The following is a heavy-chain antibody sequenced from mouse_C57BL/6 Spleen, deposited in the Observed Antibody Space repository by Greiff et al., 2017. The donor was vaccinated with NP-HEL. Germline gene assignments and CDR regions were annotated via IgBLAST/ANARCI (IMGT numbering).Heavy chain of an antibody. V-gene: IGHV1-26*01. CDR2: INPNNGGT. D-gene: IGHD3-3*01. CDR1: GYTFTDYY. Sequence: EVQLQQSGPELVKPGASVKISCKASGYTFTDYYMNWVKQSHGKSLEWIGDINPNNGGTSYNQKFKGKATLTVDKSSSTAYMELRSLTSEDSAVYYCARGDFLTDYWGQGTTLTVSS. J-gene: IGHJ2*01. CDR3: ARGDFLTDY.